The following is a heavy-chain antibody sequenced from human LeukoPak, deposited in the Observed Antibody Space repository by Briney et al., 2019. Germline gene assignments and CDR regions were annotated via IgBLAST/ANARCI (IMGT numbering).Heavy chain of an antibody. J-gene: IGHJ6*03. D-gene: IGHD2-2*02. Sequence: SETLSLTCTVSGGSISSHYWSWIWQPPGKGLEWIGYIYYSGSTNYNPSLKSRVTISVDTSKNQFSLKLSSVTAADTAVYYCARTGYCSSASCYTASRPYYYYYMDVWGKGTTVTVSS. V-gene: IGHV4-59*11. CDR3: ARTGYCSSASCYTASRPYYYYYMDV. CDR2: IYYSGST. CDR1: GGSISSHY.